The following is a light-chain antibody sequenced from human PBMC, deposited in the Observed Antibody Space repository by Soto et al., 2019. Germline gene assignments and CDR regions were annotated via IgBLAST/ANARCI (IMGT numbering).Light chain of an antibody. J-gene: IGKJ1*01. CDR3: QQYGSSPRT. CDR1: QSVGNNY. Sequence: EVVLTQSPCTLSLTPGERATLSCRASQSVGNNYLAWFQQKPGQAPRLLIYGASTRATGISDRFSGSGSGTDFTLTISKLEPEDFAVYYCQQYGSSPRTFGQGTKVEI. V-gene: IGKV3-20*01. CDR2: GAS.